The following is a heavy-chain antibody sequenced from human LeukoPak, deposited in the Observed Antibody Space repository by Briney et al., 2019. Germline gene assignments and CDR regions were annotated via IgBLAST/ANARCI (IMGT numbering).Heavy chain of an antibody. CDR3: ARASYWSRIDY. CDR1: GFTFSSYW. CDR2: INSDGRST. J-gene: IGHJ4*02. Sequence: QAGGSLRLSCAASGFTFSSYWMHWVRQAPGKGLVWVSRINSDGRSTSYADSVKGRFTISRDNAKNTLYLQMNSLRAEDTAVYYCARASYWSRIDYWGQGTLVTVSS. V-gene: IGHV3-74*01. D-gene: IGHD1-26*01.